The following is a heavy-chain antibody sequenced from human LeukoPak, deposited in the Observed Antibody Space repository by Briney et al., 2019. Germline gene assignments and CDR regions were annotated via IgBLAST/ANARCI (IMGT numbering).Heavy chain of an antibody. Sequence: SEPLSLTCTVSGGSVSSYYWSWIRQPPGEGLELIGYIYYSGTTNYNPSLKSRVTISVDTSKNRFSLKLRSVTAADTAVYYCARTTTVRGTYYMDVWGKGITVTVSS. D-gene: IGHD3-10*01. CDR1: GGSVSSYY. J-gene: IGHJ6*03. CDR2: IYYSGTT. V-gene: IGHV4-59*02. CDR3: ARTTTVRGTYYMDV.